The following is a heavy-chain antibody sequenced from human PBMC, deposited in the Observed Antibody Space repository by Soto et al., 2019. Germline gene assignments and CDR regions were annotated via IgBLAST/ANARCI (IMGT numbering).Heavy chain of an antibody. CDR1: GYTFTGYY. J-gene: IGHJ6*02. V-gene: IGHV1-2*04. CDR2: INPNSGGT. Sequence: ASVKVSCKASGYTFTGYYMHWARQAPGQGLEWMGWINPNSGGTNYAQKFQGWVTMTRDTSISTAYMELSRLRSDDTAVYYCARDLYSGSYYVGDYYGMDVWGQGTTVTVSS. D-gene: IGHD1-26*01. CDR3: ARDLYSGSYYVGDYYGMDV.